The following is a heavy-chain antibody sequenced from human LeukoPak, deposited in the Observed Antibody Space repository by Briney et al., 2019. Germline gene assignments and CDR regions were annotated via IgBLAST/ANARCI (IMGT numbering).Heavy chain of an antibody. J-gene: IGHJ6*02. D-gene: IGHD2-2*01. CDR2: ISGSGGNT. Sequence: GGSLRLSCAASGFTFSSYSMNWVRQAPGKGLEWVSAISGSGGNTYYADSVKGRFTISRDNSKNTLYLQMNSLRAEDTAVYYCARDGCSSTSCLGPYYGMDVWGQGTTVTVSS. CDR1: GFTFSSYS. CDR3: ARDGCSSTSCLGPYYGMDV. V-gene: IGHV3-23*01.